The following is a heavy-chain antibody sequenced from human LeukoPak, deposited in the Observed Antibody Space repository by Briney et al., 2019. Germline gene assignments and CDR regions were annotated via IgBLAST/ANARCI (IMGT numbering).Heavy chain of an antibody. CDR2: IYYSGST. V-gene: IGHV4-39*01. Sequence: SETLSLTCTVSGGSISSSSYYWGWIRQPPGKGLEWIGSIYYSGSTYYNPSLKSRVTISVDTSKNQFSLKLSSVTAADTAVYYCAKTWDYYGSGSYPYYYGMDVWGQGTTVTASS. D-gene: IGHD3-10*01. CDR1: GGSISSSSYY. CDR3: AKTWDYYGSGSYPYYYGMDV. J-gene: IGHJ6*02.